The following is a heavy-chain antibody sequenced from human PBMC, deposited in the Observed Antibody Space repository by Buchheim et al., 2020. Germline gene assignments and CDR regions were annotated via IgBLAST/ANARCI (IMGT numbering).Heavy chain of an antibody. CDR3: VRDGKRPMEYFQY. J-gene: IGHJ1*01. CDR1: GFIFSDFG. V-gene: IGHV3-33*01. Sequence: QVQLMESGGAVVQPGRSLRVSCAASGFIFSDFGMHWVRQAPGKGLEWVAVIWYDGSIKRYAESVRGRVTISRDNAKNILYLQMNRLRADDTAVYYCVRDGKRPMEYFQYWGQGTL. D-gene: IGHD1-26*01. CDR2: IWYDGSIK.